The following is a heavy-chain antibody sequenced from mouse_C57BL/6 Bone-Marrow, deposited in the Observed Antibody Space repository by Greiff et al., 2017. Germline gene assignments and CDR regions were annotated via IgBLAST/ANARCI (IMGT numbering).Heavy chain of an antibody. V-gene: IGHV14-4*01. CDR2: IDPENGDT. CDR1: GFNIKDDY. J-gene: IGHJ4*01. D-gene: IGHD2-4*01. CDR3: TTLDDYDGGD. Sequence: EVKLVESGAELVRPGASVKLSCTASGFNIKDDYMHWVKQRPEQGLEWIGWIDPENGDTEYASKFQGKATITADTSSNTAYLQLSSLTAEDTAVYYCTTLDDYDGGDWGKGTSVTVSS.